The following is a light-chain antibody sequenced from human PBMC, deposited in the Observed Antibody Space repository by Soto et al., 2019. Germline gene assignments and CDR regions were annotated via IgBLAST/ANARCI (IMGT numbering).Light chain of an antibody. CDR2: EVY. Sequence: QSALTQPPSASGSPGQSVTISCTGTSSDVGGYNYVSWYQHHPGKAPKLIIYEVYKRPSGVPDRFSGSKSGNTAPLTVSGLQDDDEAYYYCCSYVGTNSYVFGTGTKLTVL. J-gene: IGLJ1*01. CDR3: CSYVGTNSYV. CDR1: SSDVGGYNY. V-gene: IGLV2-8*01.